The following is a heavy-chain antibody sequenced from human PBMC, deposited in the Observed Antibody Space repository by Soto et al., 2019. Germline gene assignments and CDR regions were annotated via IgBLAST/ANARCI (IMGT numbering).Heavy chain of an antibody. CDR1: GFTFSSYW. V-gene: IGHV3-7*05. Sequence: GGSLRLSCAASGFTFSSYWMSWVRQAPGKGLEWVANIKQDGSEKYYVDSVKGRFTISRDNAKNSLYLQMNSLRAEDTAVYYCARDWMREYNSSSCFDYWGQGTLVTVSS. D-gene: IGHD6-6*01. CDR3: ARDWMREYNSSSCFDY. CDR2: IKQDGSEK. J-gene: IGHJ4*02.